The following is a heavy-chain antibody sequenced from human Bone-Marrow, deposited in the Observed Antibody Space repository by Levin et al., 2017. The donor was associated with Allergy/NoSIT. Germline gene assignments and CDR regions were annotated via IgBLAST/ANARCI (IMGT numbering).Heavy chain of an antibody. CDR3: ARDGPVTATGTP. CDR2: IYSGGDT. J-gene: IGHJ4*02. D-gene: IGHD1-7*01. V-gene: IGHV3-66*01. CDR1: GFTVSRNY. Sequence: AGGSLRLSCAASGFTVSRNYMSWVRQAPGKGLEWVSLIYSGGDTQYADSVKGRFTISRDNSKNTLYLQMNSLRVDDTAVYYCARDGPVTATGTPWGQGTLVTVSS.